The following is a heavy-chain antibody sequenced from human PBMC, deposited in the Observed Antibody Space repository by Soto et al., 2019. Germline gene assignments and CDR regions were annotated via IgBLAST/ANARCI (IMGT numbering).Heavy chain of an antibody. V-gene: IGHV3-23*01. CDR3: ARGDPGGSGSPASYYYSGLDV. CDR1: RFTFSNYA. D-gene: IGHD3-10*01. J-gene: IGHJ6*02. Sequence: EVQLLESGGDLVQSGGSLRLSCAASRFTFSNYAMRWVRQAPGKGLEWVSSVSAVGDITYYADSVKGRFTISIDNSNNALFLQINSLRAEYTALYWCARGDPGGSGSPASYYYSGLDVWAQGTTVTVSS. CDR2: VSAVGDIT.